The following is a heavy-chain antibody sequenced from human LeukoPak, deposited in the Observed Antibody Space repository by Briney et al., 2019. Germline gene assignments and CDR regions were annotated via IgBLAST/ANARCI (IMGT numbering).Heavy chain of an antibody. D-gene: IGHD6-6*01. CDR1: GFPFSSYG. J-gene: IGHJ5*02. CDR3: ANGFREARLPPVDP. V-gene: IGHV3-30*02. CDR2: LRYDGSNK. Sequence: GGSLRLPRAASGFPFSSYGMLWARQAPGKGLEEVAFLRYDGSNKYHADHVKGRLTISRDNSPNPPDLQLNSRRAQGTAVYYGANGFREARLPPVDPWGQGTLVTVSP.